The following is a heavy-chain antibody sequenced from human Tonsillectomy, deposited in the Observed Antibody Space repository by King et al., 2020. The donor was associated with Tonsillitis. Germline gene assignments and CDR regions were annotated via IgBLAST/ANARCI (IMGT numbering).Heavy chain of an antibody. CDR1: GFIFGDYV. J-gene: IGHJ5*02. CDR2: IRSKAYGGTT. Sequence: VQLVESGGGLVQPGRSLRLSCTASGFIFGDYVMSWVRQAPGKGLEWVGFIRSKAYGGTTEYAASVKGRFTISRDDSKSIAYLQMNSLKTEDTAVYYCTRELGWFDPWGQGTLVTVSS. V-gene: IGHV3-49*04. D-gene: IGHD3-3*01. CDR3: TRELGWFDP.